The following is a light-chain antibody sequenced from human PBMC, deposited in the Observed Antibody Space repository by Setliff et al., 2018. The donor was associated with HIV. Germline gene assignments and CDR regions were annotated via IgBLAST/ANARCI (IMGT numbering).Light chain of an antibody. CDR3: CSYTSSLTYV. V-gene: IGLV2-14*03. Sequence: QSVLTQSASVSGSPGQSITLSCTGTNSDVGSYNFVSWYQQHPGRAPKLMIYDVTKRPSGVSDRFSGSKSGNTASLTISGLQTEDEADYYCCSYTSSLTYVFGTGTKV. CDR2: DVT. J-gene: IGLJ1*01. CDR1: NSDVGSYNF.